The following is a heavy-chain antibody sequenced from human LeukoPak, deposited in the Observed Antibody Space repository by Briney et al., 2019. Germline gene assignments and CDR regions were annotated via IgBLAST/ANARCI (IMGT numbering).Heavy chain of an antibody. CDR1: GFTFSSYA. D-gene: IGHD4-17*01. CDR3: AKDQDYGIDY. J-gene: IGHJ4*02. Sequence: GGSLRLSCAASGFTFSSYAMRWVRQAPGKGLEWVSAISGSGGSTYYAASVKGRFTISRDNSKNTLYLQMNSLRAEDTAVYYCAKDQDYGIDYWGQGTLVTVSS. V-gene: IGHV3-23*01. CDR2: ISGSGGST.